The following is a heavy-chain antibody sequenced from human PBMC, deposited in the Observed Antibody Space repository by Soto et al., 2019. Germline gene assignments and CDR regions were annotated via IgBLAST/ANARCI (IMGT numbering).Heavy chain of an antibody. CDR2: IKQDGSEK. CDR3: AREGVVVVAATRLFPSSDYGMDV. D-gene: IGHD2-15*01. J-gene: IGHJ6*02. Sequence: EVQLVESGGGLVQSGGSLRLSCAASGFTFSSYWMSWVRQAPGKGLEWVANIKQDGSEKYYVDSVKGRFTISRDNAKNSLYLQMNSLRAEDTAVYYCAREGVVVVAATRLFPSSDYGMDVWGQGTTVTVSS. V-gene: IGHV3-7*05. CDR1: GFTFSSYW.